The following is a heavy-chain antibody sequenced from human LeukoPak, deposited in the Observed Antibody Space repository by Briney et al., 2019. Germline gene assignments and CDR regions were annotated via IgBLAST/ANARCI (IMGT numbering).Heavy chain of an antibody. CDR1: GDSISNYY. J-gene: IGHJ6*04. D-gene: IGHD3-10*01. Sequence: SETLSLTCTVSGDSISNYYWTWIRQSAGKGLQWIGRINTSGDTNYNPYLKSRVTMSLDTSKNQFSLNLSSVTAADTAVYYCARERLGFRVDVWGKGTTVTVSS. V-gene: IGHV4-4*07. CDR3: ARERLGFRVDV. CDR2: INTSGDT.